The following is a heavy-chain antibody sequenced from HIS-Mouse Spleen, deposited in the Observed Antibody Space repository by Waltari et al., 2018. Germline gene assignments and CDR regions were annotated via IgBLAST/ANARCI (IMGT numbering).Heavy chain of an antibody. V-gene: IGHV3-30*04. CDR3: ARGAVAGDAFDI. J-gene: IGHJ3*02. CDR1: GCTFSSYG. Sequence: QVQLVESGGGVVQPGRSLRLSCAASGCTFSSYGMHWVRQAPGKGLEWVAVISYDGSNKYYADSVKGRFTISRDNSKNTLYLQMNSLRAEDTAVYYCARGAVAGDAFDIWGQGTMVTVSS. D-gene: IGHD6-19*01. CDR2: ISYDGSNK.